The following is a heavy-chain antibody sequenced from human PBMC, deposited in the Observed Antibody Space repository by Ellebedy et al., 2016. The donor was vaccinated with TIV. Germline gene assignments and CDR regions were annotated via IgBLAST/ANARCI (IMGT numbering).Heavy chain of an antibody. V-gene: IGHV3-74*01. CDR1: GFTFTNYW. Sequence: PGGSLRLSCVASGFTFTNYWMHWVRQAPGKGLVWVSSINSDGSSITYADSVKGRFTISRDNAKNTLYLQMNSLRVEDTAVYFCARRKREGDYDYFGFDHWGQGTLVTVSS. D-gene: IGHD5-12*01. CDR3: ARRKREGDYDYFGFDH. CDR2: INSDGSSI. J-gene: IGHJ4*02.